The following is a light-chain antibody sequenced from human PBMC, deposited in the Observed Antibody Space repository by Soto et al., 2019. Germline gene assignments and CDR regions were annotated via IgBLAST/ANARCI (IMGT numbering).Light chain of an antibody. Sequence: DIQMTQSPSTLSASVGDRVTITCRASHSISTSLAWYQQRPGRAPRLLIYDVSNLESGVPSRFSDSGSGTEFTLTITSLQPEDFAIYYCQQYDNSRTLGQGTKVDIK. J-gene: IGKJ1*01. CDR2: DVS. CDR3: QQYDNSRT. V-gene: IGKV1-5*01. CDR1: HSISTS.